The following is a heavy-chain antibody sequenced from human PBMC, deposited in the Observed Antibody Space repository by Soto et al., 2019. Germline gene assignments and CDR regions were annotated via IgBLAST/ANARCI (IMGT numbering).Heavy chain of an antibody. CDR3: AAMGPREGGYTYFDY. CDR1: GFTFTSSA. CDR2: IVVGSGNT. J-gene: IGHJ4*02. V-gene: IGHV1-58*01. D-gene: IGHD5-12*01. Sequence: SVKVSCKASGFTFTSSAVQWVRQARGQRLEWIGWIVVGSGNTNYAQKFQERVTITRDMSTSTAYMELSSLRSEDTAVYYCAAMGPREGGYTYFDYWGQGTLVTVPQ.